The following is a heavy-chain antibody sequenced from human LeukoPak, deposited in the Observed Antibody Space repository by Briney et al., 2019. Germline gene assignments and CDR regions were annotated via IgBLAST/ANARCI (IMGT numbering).Heavy chain of an antibody. Sequence: GGSLRLSCVVSGFTVSSNYMSWVRQAPGKGLEWVSYISSSSSTIYYADSVKGRFTISRDNAKNSLYLQMNSLRAEDTAVYYCARDNGDYSFDYWGQGTLVTVSS. V-gene: IGHV3-48*01. CDR1: GFTVSSNY. D-gene: IGHD4-17*01. CDR2: ISSSSSTI. J-gene: IGHJ4*02. CDR3: ARDNGDYSFDY.